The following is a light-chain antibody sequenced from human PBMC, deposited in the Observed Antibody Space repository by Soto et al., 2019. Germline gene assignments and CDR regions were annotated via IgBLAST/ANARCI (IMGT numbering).Light chain of an antibody. V-gene: IGKV1-5*01. CDR2: DAT. CDR3: QHYKMYSPWT. CDR1: QTIDSW. Sequence: DIQRTQSPSILSASVGDSVTITCRASQTIDSWVAWYQQKPGKAPKLLVYDATSLESGVSSRFSGSGYGTDFTLSINNLQPDDFATYYCQHYKMYSPWTFGQGTKVDIK. J-gene: IGKJ1*01.